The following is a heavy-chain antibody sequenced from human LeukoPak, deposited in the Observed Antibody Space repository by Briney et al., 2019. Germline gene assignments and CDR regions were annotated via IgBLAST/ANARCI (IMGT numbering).Heavy chain of an antibody. CDR1: GFTFSSYA. V-gene: IGHV3-23*01. D-gene: IGHD5-12*01. CDR2: ISGSGGST. Sequence: GGSLRLSCAASGFTFSSYAMSWVRQAPGKGLEWFSAISGSGGSTYYADSVKGRFTISSNNSKNTLYLQMNSLRAADTAVYYCARGVEMATIFYWGQGTLVTVSS. CDR3: ARGVEMATIFY. J-gene: IGHJ4*02.